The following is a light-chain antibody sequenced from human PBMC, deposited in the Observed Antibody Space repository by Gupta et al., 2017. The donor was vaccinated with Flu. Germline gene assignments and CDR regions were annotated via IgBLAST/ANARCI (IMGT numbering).Light chain of an antibody. CDR2: QDD. CDR1: KLGKKN. J-gene: IGLJ2*01. CDR3: QAWDSNVVVV. V-gene: IGLV3-1*01. Sequence: SGHKLGKKNFSWYQKKSGQSPILVVYQDDRRPSGVPERFSGSNSGDTATLTISGTQETDEADYYCQAWDSNVVVVFGGGTKLTVL.